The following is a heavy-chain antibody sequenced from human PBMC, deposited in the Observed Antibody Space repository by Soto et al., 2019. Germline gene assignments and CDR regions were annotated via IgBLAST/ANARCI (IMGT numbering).Heavy chain of an antibody. Sequence: QVQLVQSGGEVTKPGSSVKVSCKASGGTFSSNVISWVRQVPGQGLEWMGGIIPIFGSANYAQKFQGRVTITADESKSTAYMELNSLRYEDTAVLYCARGEQLVRGNYYGMDVWGQGTTVTVSS. CDR3: ARGEQLVRGNYYGMDV. CDR2: IIPIFGSA. V-gene: IGHV1-69*01. D-gene: IGHD6-6*01. J-gene: IGHJ6*02. CDR1: GGTFSSNV.